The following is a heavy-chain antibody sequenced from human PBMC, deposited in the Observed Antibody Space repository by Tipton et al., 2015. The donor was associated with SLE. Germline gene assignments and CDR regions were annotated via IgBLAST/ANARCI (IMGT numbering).Heavy chain of an antibody. Sequence: LRLSCTVSGGSISSYYWGWIRQPAGKGLEWIGRVYTSGSTNYNPSLKSRVTTSVDTSKNQFSLKLSSVTAADTAVYYCAREGGGYYYYGMDVWGQGTTVTVSS. CDR2: VYTSGST. CDR3: AREGGGYYYYGMDV. CDR1: GGSISSYY. V-gene: IGHV4-4*07. J-gene: IGHJ6*02. D-gene: IGHD3-16*01.